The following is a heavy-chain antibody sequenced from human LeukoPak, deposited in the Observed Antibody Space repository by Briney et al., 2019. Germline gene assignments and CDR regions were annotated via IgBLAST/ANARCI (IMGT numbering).Heavy chain of an antibody. J-gene: IGHJ1*01. CDR2: INPISGGT. Sequence: GASVNVSCKASGYTFTAFYMHWVRQAPGQRLEWMGWINPISGGTNYAQKFQGRVTMSRDTSISTAYMDLSRLRSDDTAVYYCARDLDSSGWSHFQHWGQGTLVSVCS. D-gene: IGHD6-19*01. CDR1: GYTFTAFY. V-gene: IGHV1-2*02. CDR3: ARDLDSSGWSHFQH.